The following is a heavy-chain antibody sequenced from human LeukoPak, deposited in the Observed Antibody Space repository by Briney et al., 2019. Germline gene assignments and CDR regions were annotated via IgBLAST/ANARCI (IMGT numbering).Heavy chain of an antibody. CDR1: GFTFSSYA. V-gene: IGHV3-23*01. CDR2: ISGSGGST. J-gene: IGHJ5*02. CDR3: AKNKGLGAVRANWFDP. Sequence: QPGGSLRLSCAASGFTFSSYAMSWVRQAPGKGLEWVSAISGSGGSTYYADSVKGRFIISRDNSKNTLYLQMNSLRAEDTAVYYCAKNKGLGAVRANWFDPWGQGTLVTVSS. D-gene: IGHD1-26*01.